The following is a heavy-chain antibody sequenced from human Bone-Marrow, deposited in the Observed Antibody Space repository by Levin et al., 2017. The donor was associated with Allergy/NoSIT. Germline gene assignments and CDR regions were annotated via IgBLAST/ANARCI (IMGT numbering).Heavy chain of an antibody. CDR3: ARVLTKWAYADF. CDR1: GFSFKTYE. Sequence: QRGESLKISCAASGFSFKTYEMNWVRQAPGKGLEWVAYISGNGNTIYYADSVKGRFTISRDNAQNSVYLQMNSLRAEDTAVYYCARVLTKWAYADFWGRGALVTVSS. J-gene: IGHJ4*02. CDR2: ISGNGNTI. V-gene: IGHV3-48*03. D-gene: IGHD1-26*01.